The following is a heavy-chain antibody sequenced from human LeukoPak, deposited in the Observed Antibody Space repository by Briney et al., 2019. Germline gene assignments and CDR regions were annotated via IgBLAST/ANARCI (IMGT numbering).Heavy chain of an antibody. D-gene: IGHD3-16*02. Sequence: SETLSLTCTVSGGSISSSSYYWGWIRQPPGKGLEWIGSIYYSGSTYYNPSLKSRVTISVDTSKNQFSLKLSSVTAADTAVYYCAMPAYYDYVWGSYRFDAFDIWGQGTMVTVSS. CDR2: IYYSGST. CDR1: GGSISSSSYY. V-gene: IGHV4-39*07. J-gene: IGHJ3*02. CDR3: AMPAYYDYVWGSYRFDAFDI.